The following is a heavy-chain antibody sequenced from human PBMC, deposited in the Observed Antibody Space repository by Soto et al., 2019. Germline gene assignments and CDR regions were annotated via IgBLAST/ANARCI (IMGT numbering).Heavy chain of an antibody. CDR1: GDSVSSNSAA. J-gene: IGHJ4*02. D-gene: IGHD2-2*01. V-gene: IGHV6-1*01. Sequence: SQTLSLTCAISGDSVSSNSAAWNWIRQSPSRGLEWLGRTYYRSKWYNDYAVSVKSRITINPDTSKNQFSLQLNSVTPEDTAVYYCARVAAYRYCSSTSCGGRFDYWGQGTLVTVSS. CDR3: ARVAAYRYCSSTSCGGRFDY. CDR2: TYYRSKWYN.